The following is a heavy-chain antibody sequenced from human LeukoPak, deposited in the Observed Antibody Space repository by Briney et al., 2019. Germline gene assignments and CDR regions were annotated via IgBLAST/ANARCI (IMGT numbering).Heavy chain of an antibody. V-gene: IGHV3-13*05. CDR2: IGTAGYP. CDR3: ARAVTMVRGKLYYYYGMDV. J-gene: IGHJ6*04. Sequence: GGSLRLSCAASGFTFSSYDMHWVRQATGKGLEWVSAIGTAGYPYYPGSVKGRFTISRDNAKNSLYLQVNSLRAGDTAVYYCARAVTMVRGKLYYYYGMDVWGKGPTVTVSS. CDR1: GFTFSSYD. D-gene: IGHD3-10*01.